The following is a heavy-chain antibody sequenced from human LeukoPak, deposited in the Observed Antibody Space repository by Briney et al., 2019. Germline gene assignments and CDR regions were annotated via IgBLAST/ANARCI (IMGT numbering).Heavy chain of an antibody. D-gene: IGHD3-3*01. CDR1: GFTVSSNY. Sequence: PGGSLRLSCAASGFTVSSNYMSWVRQAPGKGLEWVSVIYSGGSTYYADSVKGRFTISRDNSKNTLYLQMNSLRAEDTAVYYCARRGVSDYDFWSGYQYWGQGTLVTVSS. J-gene: IGHJ4*02. CDR3: ARRGVSDYDFWSGYQY. V-gene: IGHV3-66*01. CDR2: IYSGGST.